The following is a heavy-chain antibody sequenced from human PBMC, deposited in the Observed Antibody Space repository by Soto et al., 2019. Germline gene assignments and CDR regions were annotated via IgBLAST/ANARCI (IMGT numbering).Heavy chain of an antibody. J-gene: IGHJ6*02. CDR1: GGNPSNSA. V-gene: IGHV1-69*13. CDR2: IIPASGIV. CDR3: ASGRITVVGSRAYYSMDV. D-gene: IGHD6-19*01. Sequence: ASVQVSCKAYGGNPSNSAISWVRQAPGQGLEWVGGIIPASGIVKYAQKFQGRVTITADESTNTAYMDLGSLRSGDSAVDYCASGRITVVGSRAYYSMDVWGQGTTVTVSS.